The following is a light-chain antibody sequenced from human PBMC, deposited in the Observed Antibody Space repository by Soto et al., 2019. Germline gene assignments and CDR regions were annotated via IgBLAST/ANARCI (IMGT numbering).Light chain of an antibody. J-gene: IGKJ1*01. V-gene: IGKV3-15*01. CDR2: DAS. CDR1: QSVSSN. CDR3: QQYNNWPTWT. Sequence: EIVMTQSPATLSVSPGERATLSCRASQSVSSNLAWYQQKPGQAPRLLIYDASTRATGIPARFSGSESGTEFTLTISSLQSEHFAVYYCQQYNNWPTWTFGQGTKVEIK.